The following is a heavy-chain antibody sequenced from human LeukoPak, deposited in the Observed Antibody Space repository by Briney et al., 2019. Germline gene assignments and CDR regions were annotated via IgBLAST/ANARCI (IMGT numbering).Heavy chain of an antibody. Sequence: SVKVSCKASGGTFSSYTISWVRQAPGQGLEWMGRIIPILGIENYAQKFQDRVTITADKSTSTAYMELSSLRSEDTAVYYCAADQTRYSSGWYSVYWGQGTLVTVSS. D-gene: IGHD6-19*01. V-gene: IGHV1-69*02. J-gene: IGHJ4*02. CDR1: GGTFSSYT. CDR3: AADQTRYSSGWYSVY. CDR2: IIPILGIE.